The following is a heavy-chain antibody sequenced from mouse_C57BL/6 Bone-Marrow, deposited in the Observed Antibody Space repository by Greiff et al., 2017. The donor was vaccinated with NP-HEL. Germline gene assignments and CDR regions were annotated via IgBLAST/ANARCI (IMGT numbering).Heavy chain of an antibody. Sequence: QVQLQQSGAELARPGASVKLSCKASGYTFTSYGISWVKQRPGQGLEWIGEIYPRSGNTYYNEKFKGKATLTADKSSSTAYMELRSLTSEDSAVYFCAGRDYYGSSYWYGDVWGTGTTVTVSA. D-gene: IGHD1-1*01. CDR2: IYPRSGNT. J-gene: IGHJ1*03. V-gene: IGHV1-81*01. CDR1: GYTFTSYG. CDR3: AGRDYYGSSYWYGDV.